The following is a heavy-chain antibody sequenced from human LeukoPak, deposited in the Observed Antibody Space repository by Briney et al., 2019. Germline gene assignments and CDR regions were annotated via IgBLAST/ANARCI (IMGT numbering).Heavy chain of an antibody. J-gene: IGHJ4*02. Sequence: PGGSLRLSCAASGFTFTNYAMSWVRQAPGKGLEWISNIIASGGRAYYADSVKGGITISRNNYKHTPHLQMNSLRDEDTAVYYCAKVPYYYDSSGYIYFDYWGQGTLVTVSS. CDR2: IIASGGRA. CDR1: GFTFTNYA. V-gene: IGHV3-23*01. D-gene: IGHD3-22*01. CDR3: AKVPYYYDSSGYIYFDY.